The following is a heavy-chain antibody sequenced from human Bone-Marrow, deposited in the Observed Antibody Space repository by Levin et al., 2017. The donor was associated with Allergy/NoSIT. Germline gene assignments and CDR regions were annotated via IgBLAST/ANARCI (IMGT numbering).Heavy chain of an antibody. CDR2: IAGDSSVT. CDR3: TRQSQRMGGSVY. Sequence: GGSLRLSCTASGFTSSDFYLSWIRHIPGKGLEWVAYIAGDSSVTAYGDSVKGRFAVSRDNTRNTLYLHMDGLRVADTAVYYCTRQSQRMGGSVYWGHGALVTVSS. CDR1: GFTSSDFY. V-gene: IGHV3-11*01. J-gene: IGHJ1*01. D-gene: IGHD2-8*02.